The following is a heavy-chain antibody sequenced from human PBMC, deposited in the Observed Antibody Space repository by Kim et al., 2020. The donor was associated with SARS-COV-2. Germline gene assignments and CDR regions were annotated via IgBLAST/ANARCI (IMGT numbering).Heavy chain of an antibody. Sequence: SVKVSCKASGGTFSSYAISWVRQAPGQGLEWMGRIIPILGIANYAQKFQGRVTITADKSTSTAYMELSSLRSEDTAVYYCARDLLLWFGELPGRGMDVW. V-gene: IGHV1-69*04. CDR1: GGTFSSYA. J-gene: IGHJ6*01. D-gene: IGHD3-10*01. CDR3: ARDLLLWFGELPGRGMDV. CDR2: IIPILGIA.